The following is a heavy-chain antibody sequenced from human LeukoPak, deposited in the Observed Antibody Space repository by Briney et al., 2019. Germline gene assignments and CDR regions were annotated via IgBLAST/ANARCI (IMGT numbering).Heavy chain of an antibody. CDR2: INDNGDNT. J-gene: IGHJ3*02. Sequence: PGGSLRLSCVASGFTFRGYSMHWVRQAPGKGLEYVSAINDNGDNTFYANSVKGRSTISRDNSKNTLYLQMGSLTAEDTALFYCARVGRRTYDMWGQGTMVTVSS. CDR3: ARVGRRTYDM. V-gene: IGHV3-64*01. D-gene: IGHD1-1*01. CDR1: GFTFRGYS.